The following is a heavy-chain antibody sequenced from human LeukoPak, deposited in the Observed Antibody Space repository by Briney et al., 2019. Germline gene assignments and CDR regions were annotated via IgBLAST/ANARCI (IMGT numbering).Heavy chain of an antibody. CDR1: GDSVSSNSAA. V-gene: IGHV6-1*01. D-gene: IGHD6-19*01. CDR2: TYYRSKWYN. Sequence: SQTLSHTCAISGDSVSSNSAAWNWIRQSPSRGLEWLGRTYYRSKWYNDYAVSVKSRITINPGTSKNQFSLQLNSVTPEDTAVYYCARGGSGSYYYYYYGMDVWGQGTTVTVSS. CDR3: ARGGSGSYYYYYYGMDV. J-gene: IGHJ6*02.